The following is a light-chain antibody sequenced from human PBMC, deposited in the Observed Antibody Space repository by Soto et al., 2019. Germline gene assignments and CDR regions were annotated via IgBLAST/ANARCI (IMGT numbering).Light chain of an antibody. V-gene: IGKV3D-20*02. CDR2: DAS. J-gene: IGKJ5*01. CDR1: QTVRNNY. CDR3: QQRNIWPPVT. Sequence: EFVLTQSPGTLSLSPGERATLSCRASQTVRNNYLAWYQRKPGQAPRLLIYDASSRATGIPDRFSGGGSGTEFTLTISSLEPEDSAAYYCQQRNIWPPVTFGQGTRLEI.